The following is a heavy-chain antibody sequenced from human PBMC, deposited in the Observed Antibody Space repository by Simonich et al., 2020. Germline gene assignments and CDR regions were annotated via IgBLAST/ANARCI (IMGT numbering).Heavy chain of an antibody. CDR2: INPNIGGT. J-gene: IGHJ3*02. CDR1: GYTFTGYY. V-gene: IGHV1-2*02. Sequence: QVQLVQSGAEVKKPGASVKVSCKASGYTFTGYYMHWVRQAPGQGLVCMGGINPNIGGTNYAQKCQGRVTMTRDTSISTAYMELSRLRSDDTAVYYCARVSGGTAMVTSTFDIWGQGTMVTVSS. D-gene: IGHD5-18*01. CDR3: ARVSGGTAMVTSTFDI.